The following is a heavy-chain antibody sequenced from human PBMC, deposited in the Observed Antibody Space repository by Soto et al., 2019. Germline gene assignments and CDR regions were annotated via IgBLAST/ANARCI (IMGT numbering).Heavy chain of an antibody. D-gene: IGHD2-21*02. CDR3: ARSNYGGDKHPYHFDY. CDR1: GGSISSGGYY. Sequence: PSDTLSLTCTVSGGSISSGGYYWGWIRQHPGKGLEWIGYIYYSGSTYYNPSLKSRVTISVDTSKNQFSLKLSSVTAADTAVYYCARSNYGGDKHPYHFDYWGQGTLVTVSS. CDR2: IYYSGST. V-gene: IGHV4-31*03. J-gene: IGHJ4*02.